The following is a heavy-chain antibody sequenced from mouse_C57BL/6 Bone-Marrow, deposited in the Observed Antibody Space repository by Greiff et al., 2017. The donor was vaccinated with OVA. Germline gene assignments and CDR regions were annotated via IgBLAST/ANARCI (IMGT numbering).Heavy chain of an antibody. CDR2: IYPRSGNT. V-gene: IGHV1-81*01. Sequence: QVQLQQSGAELARPGASVKLSCKASGYTFTSYGISWVKQRTGQGLEWIGEIYPRSGNTYYNEKFKGKATLTADKSSSTAYMELRSLTSEYSAVYFCAYDYDAAYWGQGTLVTVSA. CDR3: AYDYDAAY. J-gene: IGHJ3*01. D-gene: IGHD2-4*01. CDR1: GYTFTSYG.